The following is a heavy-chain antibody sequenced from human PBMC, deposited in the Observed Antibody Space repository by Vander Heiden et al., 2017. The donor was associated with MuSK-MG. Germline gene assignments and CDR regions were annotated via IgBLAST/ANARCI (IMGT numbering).Heavy chain of an antibody. V-gene: IGHV4-38-2*01. D-gene: IGHD6-19*01. J-gene: IGHJ4*02. CDR1: GYSISSGYY. CDR3: ARAYSSGWYG. CDR2: IYHSGST. Sequence: QVQLQESGPGLVRPSETLSLTCAVSGYSISSGYYWGWIRQPPGKGLEWIGSIYHSGSTDDNPSLKSRVTISVDTSKNQFYLKLSSVTAADTAVYYCARAYSSGWYGWGQGTLVTVSS.